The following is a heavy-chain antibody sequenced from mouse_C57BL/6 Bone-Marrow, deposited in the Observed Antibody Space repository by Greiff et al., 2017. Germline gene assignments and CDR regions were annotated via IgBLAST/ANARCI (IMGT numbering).Heavy chain of an antibody. CDR3: ARESLYYYGSSYWYFDV. J-gene: IGHJ1*03. Sequence: QVQLQQSGPELVKPGASVKISCKASGYAFSSSWMNWVKQRPGKGLEWIGRIYPGDGDTNYNGKFKGKATLTADKSSSTAYMQLSSLTSEDSAVDFCARESLYYYGSSYWYFDVWGTGTTVTVSS. CDR1: GYAFSSSW. CDR2: IYPGDGDT. D-gene: IGHD1-1*01. V-gene: IGHV1-82*01.